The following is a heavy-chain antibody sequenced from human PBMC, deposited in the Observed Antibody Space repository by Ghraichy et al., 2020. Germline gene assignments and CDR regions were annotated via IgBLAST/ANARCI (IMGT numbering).Heavy chain of an antibody. CDR3: ASGAAAGTPDY. D-gene: IGHD6-13*01. V-gene: IGHV4-59*01. CDR2: IYYSGST. CDR1: GGSISSYY. Sequence: SETLSLTCTVSGGSISSYYWSWIRQPPGKGLEWIGYIYYSGSTNYNPSLKSRVTISVDTSKNQFSLKLSSVTAADTAVYYCASGAAAGTPDYWGQGTLVTVPS. J-gene: IGHJ4*02.